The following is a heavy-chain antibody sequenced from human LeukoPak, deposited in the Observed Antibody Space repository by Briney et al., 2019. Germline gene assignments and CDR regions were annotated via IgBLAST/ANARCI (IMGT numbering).Heavy chain of an antibody. J-gene: IGHJ1*01. V-gene: IGHV3-15*07. CDR1: GFIFIIAW. CDR3: IRYGYKILEYSQH. Sequence: GGSLRLSCAASGFIFIIAWMNWVRQAPGKGLEWVGHIKSKTDGGATDYAAPVKGRFTISRDDSKNTLYLQMNSLKTEDTAIYYCIRYGYKILEYSQHWGQGTLVTVSS. D-gene: IGHD5-24*01. CDR2: IKSKTDGGAT.